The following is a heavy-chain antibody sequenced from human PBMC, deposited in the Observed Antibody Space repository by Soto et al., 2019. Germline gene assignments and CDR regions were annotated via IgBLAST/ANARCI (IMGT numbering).Heavy chain of an antibody. Sequence: ASVKVSCKASGYTFTSYDINWVRQATGQGLEWKGWMNPNSGNTGYAQKFQGRVTMTRNTSISTAYMELSSLRSEDTAVYYCARGYDYIWGSETYYYYYMDVWGKGTTVTVSS. CDR2: MNPNSGNT. CDR1: GYTFTSYD. CDR3: ARGYDYIWGSETYYYYYMDV. V-gene: IGHV1-8*01. J-gene: IGHJ6*03. D-gene: IGHD3-16*01.